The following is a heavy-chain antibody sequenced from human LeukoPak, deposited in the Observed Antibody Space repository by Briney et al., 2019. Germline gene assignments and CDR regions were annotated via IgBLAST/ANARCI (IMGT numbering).Heavy chain of an antibody. V-gene: IGHV3-23*01. CDR2: ISGSGGST. Sequence: GGSLRLSCAASGFTFSSYAMSGVRQAPGKGLEWVSAISGSGGSTYYADSVKGRFTISRGNSKNTLYLQMNSLRAEDTAVYYCAKEAHWGIAVAGYFDYWGQGTLVTVSS. J-gene: IGHJ4*02. CDR1: GFTFSSYA. CDR3: AKEAHWGIAVAGYFDY. D-gene: IGHD6-19*01.